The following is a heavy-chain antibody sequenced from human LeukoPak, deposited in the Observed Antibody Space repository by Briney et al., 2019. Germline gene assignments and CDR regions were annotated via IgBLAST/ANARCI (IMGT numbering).Heavy chain of an antibody. D-gene: IGHD6-6*01. CDR2: ISGSGDNT. Sequence: GGSLRLSWAVSGFTFSSYAMSWVRQVPGKGLEWVSVISGSGDNTYYADSVKGRFTISRDNSKNMLYLQMNSLRAEDTAVYYCAKWKYSNSGIDDYWGQGTLVTVSS. CDR3: AKWKYSNSGIDDY. CDR1: GFTFSSYA. V-gene: IGHV3-23*01. J-gene: IGHJ4*02.